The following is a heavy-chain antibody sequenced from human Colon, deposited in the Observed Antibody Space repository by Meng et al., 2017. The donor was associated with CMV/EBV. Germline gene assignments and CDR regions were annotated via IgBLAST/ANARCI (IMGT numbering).Heavy chain of an antibody. CDR1: GFSFRNYG. J-gene: IGHJ4*02. V-gene: IGHV3-23*01. CDR3: AKDQAGYYDSSGRDY. D-gene: IGHD3-22*01. Sequence: GGSLRLSCAASGFSFRNYGMSWVRQAPGKGLEWVSILRGGASYTYRGDSVKGRFTISRDNSKNTLYLQMNSLRAEDTAVYYCAKDQAGYYDSSGRDYWGQGTLVTVSS. CDR2: LRGGASYT.